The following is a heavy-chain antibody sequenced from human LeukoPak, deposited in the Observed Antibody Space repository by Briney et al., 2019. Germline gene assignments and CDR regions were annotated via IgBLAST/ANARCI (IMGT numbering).Heavy chain of an antibody. J-gene: IGHJ5*02. CDR1: GFTFSSYW. CDR2: INSDGSIT. D-gene: IGHD1-26*01. Sequence: GGSLRLSCAASGFTFSSYWMHWVRQAPGKGLVWVSRINSDGSITSYADSVKGRFTISRDNAKNTLYLQMNSLRAEDTAVYYCAREGGIVGAFDPWGQGTLVTVSS. V-gene: IGHV3-74*01. CDR3: AREGGIVGAFDP.